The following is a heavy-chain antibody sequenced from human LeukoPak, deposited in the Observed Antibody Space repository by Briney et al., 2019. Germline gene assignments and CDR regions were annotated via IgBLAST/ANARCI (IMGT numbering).Heavy chain of an antibody. CDR1: GFTFINSW. Sequence: GGSLRLSCAASGFTFINSWMTWVRQAPGKGLEWVGRMKSKTDGGTTHYAAPVKGRFTISRDDSKNTLYLQINSLKTEDTAVYYCTTVAARRFEYWGQGTLVTVSS. V-gene: IGHV3-15*01. CDR2: MKSKTDGGTT. D-gene: IGHD6-6*01. CDR3: TTVAARRFEY. J-gene: IGHJ4*02.